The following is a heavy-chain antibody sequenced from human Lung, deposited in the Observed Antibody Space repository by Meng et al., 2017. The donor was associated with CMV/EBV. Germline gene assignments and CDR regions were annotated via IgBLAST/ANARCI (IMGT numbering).Heavy chain of an antibody. D-gene: IGHD5-24*01. Sequence: GGSLRLXCAVSGFTFSSYEMNWVRQAPGKGLEWVSYISSSGSTIYYAGSVKGRFTISRDNAKNSLYLQMNSLRAEDTAVYYCARERGRDGYNSGWGKDYWGQGTLVTVSS. CDR1: GFTFSSYE. CDR2: ISSSGSTI. V-gene: IGHV3-48*03. CDR3: ARERGRDGYNSGWGKDY. J-gene: IGHJ4*02.